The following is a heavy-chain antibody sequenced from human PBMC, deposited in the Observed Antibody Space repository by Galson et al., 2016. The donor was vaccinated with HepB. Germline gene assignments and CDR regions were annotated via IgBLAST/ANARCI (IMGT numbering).Heavy chain of an antibody. CDR2: TYYRSKWYN. J-gene: IGHJ6*02. CDR3: ARVRSGYSGYANPYYYGMDV. D-gene: IGHD5-12*01. Sequence: CAISGDSVSSHSATWNWIRQSPSRGLEGLGRTYYRSKWYNDYALSVKSRITINPDTSKNQFSLQLKSVTPEVTAVYYCARVRSGYSGYANPYYYGMDVWGRGATGTVSS. CDR1: GDSVSSHSAT. V-gene: IGHV6-1*01.